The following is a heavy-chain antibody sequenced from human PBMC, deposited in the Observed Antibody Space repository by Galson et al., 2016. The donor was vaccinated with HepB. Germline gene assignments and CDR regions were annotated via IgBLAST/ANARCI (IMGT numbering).Heavy chain of an antibody. CDR3: AKGSGRAGYNCVPIES. CDR1: GFTFSSYG. CDR2: IWYDGGKK. Sequence: SLRLSCAASGFTFSSYGMHWVRQAPGKGLEWVAVIWYDGGKKYYADSVKGRFTISRDNSKSTLYLQMNGLRAEDTAVYYCAKGSGRAGYNCVPIESWGQGTLVPVSS. D-gene: IGHD1-20*01. J-gene: IGHJ4*02. V-gene: IGHV3-33*06.